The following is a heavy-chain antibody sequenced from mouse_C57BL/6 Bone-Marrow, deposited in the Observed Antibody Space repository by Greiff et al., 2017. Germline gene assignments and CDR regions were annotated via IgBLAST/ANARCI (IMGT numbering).Heavy chain of an antibody. CDR3: ARARYYGSSLFDY. CDR1: GFNIKNTY. J-gene: IGHJ2*01. Sequence: VHVKQSVAELVRPGASVKLSCTASGFNIKNTYMHWVKQRPEQGLEWIGRIDPANGDTEYAPKFQGKATITADTSSNTAYLQLSSLTSEDTAIYYCARARYYGSSLFDYWGQGTTLTVSS. V-gene: IGHV14-3*01. D-gene: IGHD1-1*01. CDR2: IDPANGDT.